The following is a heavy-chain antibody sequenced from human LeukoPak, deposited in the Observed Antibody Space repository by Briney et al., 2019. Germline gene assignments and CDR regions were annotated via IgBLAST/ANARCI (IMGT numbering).Heavy chain of an antibody. Sequence: GGSLRLSCAASGFTFSSYAMSWVRQAPGKGLEWVSAISGSGGSTYYADSVKGRFTISRDNSKNTLYLQMNSLRAEDTAIYYCAKLGGDHKYYYYYMDVWGKGTTVTVPS. D-gene: IGHD2-21*02. CDR2: ISGSGGST. CDR1: GFTFSSYA. V-gene: IGHV3-23*01. J-gene: IGHJ6*03. CDR3: AKLGGDHKYYYYYMDV.